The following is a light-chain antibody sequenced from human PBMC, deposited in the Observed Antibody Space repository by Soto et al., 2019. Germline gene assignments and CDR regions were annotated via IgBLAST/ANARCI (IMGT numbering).Light chain of an antibody. Sequence: DIQMTQSPSTLSASVGDRVTITCRASQSISSWLAWYQQKPGKAPKLLIYDASSLESGVPSRFSGSGSGTEFTLTIRSLQPDDFATYSCQQYNSYSGTFGQGTKVEIK. J-gene: IGKJ1*01. CDR2: DAS. CDR1: QSISSW. V-gene: IGKV1-5*01. CDR3: QQYNSYSGT.